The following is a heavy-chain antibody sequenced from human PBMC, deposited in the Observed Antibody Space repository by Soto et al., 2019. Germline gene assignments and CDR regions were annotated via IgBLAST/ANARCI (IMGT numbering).Heavy chain of an antibody. D-gene: IGHD1-26*01. J-gene: IGHJ4*02. CDR3: ARNRVGALDY. V-gene: IGHV3-30-3*01. CDR1: GFTFSSYA. CDR2: ISYDGSNK. Sequence: QVQLVESGGGVVQPGRSLRLSCAASGFTFSSYAMHWVRQAPGKGLEWVAVISYDGSNKYYADSVKGRFTISRDNSKNTLYLQMLSLRAEDTAVYYCARNRVGALDYWGQGTLVTVSS.